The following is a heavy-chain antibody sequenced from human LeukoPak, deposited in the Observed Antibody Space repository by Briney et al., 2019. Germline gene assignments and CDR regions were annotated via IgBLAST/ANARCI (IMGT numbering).Heavy chain of an antibody. J-gene: IGHJ4*02. Sequence: PGGSLRLSCAASGFCFNNYAMSWVRQAPGKGLEWVSASSTTGGSTYYADSVKGRFTVSRDNSKNTLSLQMDSLRVEDTALYYCAKDWTTVVTPKGYYFDSLGQGTLVTVSS. D-gene: IGHD4-23*01. CDR2: SSTTGGST. V-gene: IGHV3-23*01. CDR3: AKDWTTVVTPKGYYFDS. CDR1: GFCFNNYA.